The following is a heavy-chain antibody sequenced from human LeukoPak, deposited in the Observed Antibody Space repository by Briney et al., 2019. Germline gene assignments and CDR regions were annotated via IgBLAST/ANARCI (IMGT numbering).Heavy chain of an antibody. CDR1: GFTFSSYW. V-gene: IGHV3-7*01. D-gene: IGHD1-26*01. Sequence: GGSLRLSCAASGFTFSSYWMSWVRQAPGKGLEWVANIKQDGSEKYYVDSVKGRFTISRDNAKNSLYLQMNSLRAEDTAVYYCARDYEGPWELPPPIWGQGTLVTVSS. CDR2: IKQDGSEK. CDR3: ARDYEGPWELPPPI. J-gene: IGHJ4*02.